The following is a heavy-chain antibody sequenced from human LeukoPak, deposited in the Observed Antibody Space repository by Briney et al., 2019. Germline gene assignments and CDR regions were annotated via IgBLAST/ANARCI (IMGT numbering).Heavy chain of an antibody. Sequence: SETLSLTCTVSGFSISNYYWSWIRQPPGKGLEWIGYIYYSGSTNYNPSLKSRVTISVDTSKNQFSLKLSSVTAADTAVYYCARDKGPYWYFDLWGRGTLVTVSS. V-gene: IGHV4-59*01. J-gene: IGHJ2*01. CDR2: IYYSGST. CDR3: ARDKGPYWYFDL. CDR1: GFSISNYY.